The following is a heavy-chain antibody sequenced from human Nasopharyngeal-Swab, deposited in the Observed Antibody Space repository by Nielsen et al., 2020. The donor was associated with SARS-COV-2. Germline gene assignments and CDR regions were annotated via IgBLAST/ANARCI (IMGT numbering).Heavy chain of an antibody. D-gene: IGHD2-2*01. V-gene: IGHV3-15*01. CDR3: TTDLCSSTSCYGPFYYYYYGMDV. CDR2: IKSKTDGGTT. CDR1: GFTFSNAW. J-gene: IGHJ6*02. Sequence: GGSLRLSCAASGFTFSNAWMSWVRQAPGKGLEWVGRIKSKTDGGTTDYAAPVKGRFTISRDDSKNTLYLQMNSLKTEATAVYYCTTDLCSSTSCYGPFYYYYYGMDVWGQGTTVTVSS.